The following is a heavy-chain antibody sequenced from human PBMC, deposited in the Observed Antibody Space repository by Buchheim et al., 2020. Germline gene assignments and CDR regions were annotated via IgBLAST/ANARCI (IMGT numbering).Heavy chain of an antibody. Sequence: EVQLVESGGGLVQPGGSLRLSCAASGFTFSDQYMDWVRQAPGKGLEWVGRTRDKANSYTTEYAASVKGRFTVSRDDSKNSLYLQMNSLKTEDTAVYYCARAVRSGYYIDYWGQGT. J-gene: IGHJ4*02. CDR1: GFTFSDQY. CDR3: ARAVRSGYYIDY. D-gene: IGHD3-22*01. V-gene: IGHV3-72*01. CDR2: TRDKANSYTT.